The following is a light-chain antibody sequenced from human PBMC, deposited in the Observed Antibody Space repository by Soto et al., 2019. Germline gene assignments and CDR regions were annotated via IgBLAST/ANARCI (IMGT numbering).Light chain of an antibody. CDR3: HQSYSTPPVT. J-gene: IGKJ3*01. V-gene: IGKV1-39*01. CDR1: QSISSY. Sequence: DTQMTQSPSSLSASVGDRVTITCRASQSISSYLNWYQQKPGKAPKLLIYAASSLQSGVPSRFSDSGSGTDFTLTISSLQPEDFATYYCHQSYSTPPVTFGPGTKVDIK. CDR2: AAS.